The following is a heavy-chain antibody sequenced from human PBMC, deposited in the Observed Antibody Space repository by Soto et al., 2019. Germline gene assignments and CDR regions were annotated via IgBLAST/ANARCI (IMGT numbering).Heavy chain of an antibody. CDR1: GFTFSSYS. J-gene: IGHJ4*02. CDR2: ISRSGDSL. V-gene: IGHV3-21*01. Sequence: EVQLVESGGGLVRPGGSLRLSCVGSGFTFSSYSVSWIRRAPGKGLECVSSISRSGDSLYYADSVKGRFTISRDNAENSVFLQMSALRVDDTAIYYCASNYGLFDHWCQGTLVTVSS. D-gene: IGHD4-17*01. CDR3: ASNYGLFDH.